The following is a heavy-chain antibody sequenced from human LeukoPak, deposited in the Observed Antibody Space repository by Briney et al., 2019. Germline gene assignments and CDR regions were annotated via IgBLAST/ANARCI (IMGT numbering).Heavy chain of an antibody. CDR1: GGSIRNYY. CDR3: ARLFGGWNAFDI. Sequence: SETLSLTCTVSGGSIRNYYWSWIRQPPGKGLEWIGYIYYSGSTNYNPSLKSRVTISVDTSKNQFSLELSSVTAADTAVYYCARLFGGWNAFDIWGQGTMVTVSS. J-gene: IGHJ3*02. D-gene: IGHD3-16*01. CDR2: IYYSGST. V-gene: IGHV4-59*08.